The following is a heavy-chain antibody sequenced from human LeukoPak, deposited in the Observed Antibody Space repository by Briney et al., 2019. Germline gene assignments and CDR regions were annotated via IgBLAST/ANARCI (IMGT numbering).Heavy chain of an antibody. Sequence: GASVKVSCKASGYTFTSYGISWVRQAPGQGLEWMGWISAYNGNTNYAQKLQGRVTMTTDTSTSTAYMELRSLRSDDTAVYYCAKDRGWQYEDYETLAVEHWGQGTLVTVSS. CDR1: GYTFTSYG. CDR2: ISAYNGNT. V-gene: IGHV1-18*01. CDR3: AKDRGWQYEDYETLAVEH. J-gene: IGHJ4*02. D-gene: IGHD4-17*01.